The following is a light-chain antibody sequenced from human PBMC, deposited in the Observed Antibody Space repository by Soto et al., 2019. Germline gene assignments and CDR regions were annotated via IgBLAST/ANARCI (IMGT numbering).Light chain of an antibody. Sequence: EIVMTQSPATLSVSPGETATRSCRASQSVSSNLAWYQQKPGQAPRLLIYGASTRATGIPARFSGSGSGTEFTLTISSLQPEDFAVYYCQQYNNWPRTFGQGTKVDIK. V-gene: IGKV3-15*01. CDR1: QSVSSN. CDR3: QQYNNWPRT. CDR2: GAS. J-gene: IGKJ1*01.